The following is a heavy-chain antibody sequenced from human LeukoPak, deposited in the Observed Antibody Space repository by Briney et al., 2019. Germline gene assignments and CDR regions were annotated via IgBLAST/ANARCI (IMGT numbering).Heavy chain of an antibody. CDR1: GGSISSSEYY. CDR3: ARGVDIAGGYFDY. J-gene: IGHJ4*02. Sequence: SETLSLTCTVSGGSISSSEYYWSWIRQPPGKGLEWIGYIYYSGSTYYNPSLKSRVTISVDTSKNQFSLKLSSVTAADTAVYYCARGVDIAGGYFDYWGQGTLVTVSS. CDR2: IYYSGST. V-gene: IGHV4-30-4*08. D-gene: IGHD1-26*01.